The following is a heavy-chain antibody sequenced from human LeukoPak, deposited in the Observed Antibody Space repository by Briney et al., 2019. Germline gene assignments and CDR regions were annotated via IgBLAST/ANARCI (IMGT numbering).Heavy chain of an antibody. CDR2: IKQDGSEK. D-gene: IGHD6-13*01. V-gene: IGHV3-7*01. Sequence: GGSLRLSCAASGFTFSDYYMSWIRQAPGKGLEWVANIKQDGSEKYYVDSVKGRFTISRDNAKNSLYLQMNSLRAEDTAVYYCARYIETQQVDWFDPWGQGTLVTVSS. CDR3: ARYIETQQVDWFDP. CDR1: GFTFSDYY. J-gene: IGHJ5*02.